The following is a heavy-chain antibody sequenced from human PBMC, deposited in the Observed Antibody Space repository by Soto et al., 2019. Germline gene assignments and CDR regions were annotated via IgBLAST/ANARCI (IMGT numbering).Heavy chain of an antibody. CDR2: IYYSGST. V-gene: IGHV4-39*01. Sequence: SETLSLTCTVSGGAISSSSYYWCWIRQPPGKGLEWIGSIYYSGSTYYNPSLKSRVTISVDTSKNQFSLKLSSVTAADTAVYYCARSQPMELWSNGMDVWGQGTTVTVSS. CDR3: ARSQPMELWSNGMDV. CDR1: GGAISSSSYY. J-gene: IGHJ6*02. D-gene: IGHD5-18*01.